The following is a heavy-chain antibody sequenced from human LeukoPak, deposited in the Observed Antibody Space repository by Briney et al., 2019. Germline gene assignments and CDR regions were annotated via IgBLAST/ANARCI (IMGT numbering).Heavy chain of an antibody. D-gene: IGHD2-2*01. CDR1: GFTFSSYA. J-gene: IGHJ4*02. V-gene: IGHV3-23*01. CDR3: AKVVCSSTRCYDIVTLYYFDY. Sequence: PGGSLRLSCAASGFTFSSYAMSWVRQAPGKGLEWVSAISGSGGSTYYADSVKGRFTISRDNSKNTLYLQMNSLRAEDTAVYYCAKVVCSSTRCYDIVTLYYFDYWGQGTLVTVSS. CDR2: ISGSGGST.